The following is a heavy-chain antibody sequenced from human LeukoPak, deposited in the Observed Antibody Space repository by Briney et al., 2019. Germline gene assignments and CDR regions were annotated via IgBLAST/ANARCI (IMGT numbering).Heavy chain of an antibody. J-gene: IGHJ4*02. V-gene: IGHV4-59*08. CDR1: GGSISSYY. CDR3: ARGLNWNYDYY. Sequence: SETLSLTCTVSGGSISSYYWSWIRQPPGKGLEWIGYIYYSGSTNYNPSLKSRVTISVDTSKNQFSLKLSSVTAADTAVYYCARGLNWNYDYYWGQGTLVTVSS. CDR2: IYYSGST. D-gene: IGHD1-7*01.